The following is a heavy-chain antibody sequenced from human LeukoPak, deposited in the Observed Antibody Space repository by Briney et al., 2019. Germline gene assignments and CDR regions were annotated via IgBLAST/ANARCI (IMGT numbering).Heavy chain of an antibody. CDR1: GGSISSSSYY. CDR3: ARQTGSGLFILP. Sequence: SETLSLTCTVSGGSISSSSYYWGWIRQPPGKGLEWIGSVYYSGSTYQNPSLKSRVTISVDTSKNQFSLRLTSVTAADTAVYYCARQTGSGLFILPGGQGTLVTVSS. V-gene: IGHV4-39*01. J-gene: IGHJ4*02. CDR2: VYYSGST. D-gene: IGHD3/OR15-3a*01.